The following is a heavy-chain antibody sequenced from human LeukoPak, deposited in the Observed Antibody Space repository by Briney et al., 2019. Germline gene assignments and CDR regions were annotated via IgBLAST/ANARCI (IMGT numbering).Heavy chain of an antibody. D-gene: IGHD4-17*01. V-gene: IGHV3-30-3*01. Sequence: PGGSLRLSRAASGVSFSTYAMNWVRQTPGKGLEWVAIISYDGSNRYYADSVKGRFTVSRDNSKNTLYLQMNSLRAEDTAVYYCGRRTVTTIADYWGQGTLVTVSS. J-gene: IGHJ4*02. CDR1: GVSFSTYA. CDR2: ISYDGSNR. CDR3: GRRTVTTIADY.